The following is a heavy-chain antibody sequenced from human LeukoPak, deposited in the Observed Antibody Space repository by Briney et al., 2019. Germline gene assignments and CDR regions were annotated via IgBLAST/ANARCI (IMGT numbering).Heavy chain of an antibody. CDR2: ISSSGSTI. CDR3: SRDPRVLDY. CDR1: GFTFSSYE. V-gene: IGHV3-48*03. J-gene: IGHJ4*02. Sequence: GGSLRLSCAASGFTFSSYEMNWVRQAPGKGLEWVSYISSSGSTIYYADSVKGRFTISRDNAKNSLYLQINSLRAEDTAVYYCSRDPRVLDYWGQGTLVTVSS.